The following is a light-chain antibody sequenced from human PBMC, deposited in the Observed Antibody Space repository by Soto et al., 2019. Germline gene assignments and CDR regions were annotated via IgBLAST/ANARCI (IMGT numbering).Light chain of an antibody. J-gene: IGKJ4*01. CDR1: QRVSSN. V-gene: IGKV3-15*01. CDR3: QQFNKWPLT. Sequence: EIVMTQSPGTLSVSPGERAALSCRASQRVSSNLAWYQQKPGQAPRLLIYGASTRATGIPDRFSGSGSGTEFTLSISSLQSEDFAVYYCQQFNKWPLTFGGGTRVEIK. CDR2: GAS.